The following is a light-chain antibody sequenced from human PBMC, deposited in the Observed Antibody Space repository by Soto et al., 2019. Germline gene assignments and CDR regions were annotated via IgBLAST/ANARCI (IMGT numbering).Light chain of an antibody. Sequence: EIVMTQSPATLSVSPGETATLSCRASQRVAGNLAWYQQKPGQPPRLLIYGVSTRATGVPARFSGSGSETDFSLTISSLQIEDFALYYCQQSNNWPPLTFGGGNKVEIK. CDR2: GVS. CDR1: QRVAGN. V-gene: IGKV3-15*01. CDR3: QQSNNWPPLT. J-gene: IGKJ4*01.